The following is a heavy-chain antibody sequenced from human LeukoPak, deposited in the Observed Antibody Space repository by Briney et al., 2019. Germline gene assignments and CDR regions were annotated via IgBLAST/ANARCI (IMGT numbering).Heavy chain of an antibody. V-gene: IGHV4-39*01. J-gene: IGHJ4*02. D-gene: IGHD6-19*01. CDR2: IYYSGST. CDR1: GGSISSSSYY. CDR3: ARQRYSGGCDY. Sequence: PSETLSLTCTVSGGSISSSSYYWGWIRQPPGKGLEWIGSIYYSGSTYYNPSLKSRVTISVDTSKNQFSLKLSSVTAADTAVYYCARQRYSGGCDYWGQGTLVTVSS.